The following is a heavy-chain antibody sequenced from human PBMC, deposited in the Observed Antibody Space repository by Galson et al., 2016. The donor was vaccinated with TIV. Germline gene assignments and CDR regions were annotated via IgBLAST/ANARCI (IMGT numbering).Heavy chain of an antibody. J-gene: IGHJ3*02. D-gene: IGHD3-22*01. Sequence: SLRLSRAASGFTFSSYDMHWVRQAPGKGLEWVAVISYDGSNENYADSVKGRLTVSRDNSENTLYLQMNSLRAEDTAVYYCAKEAGSGYYYVDAFDIWGQGTVVTVSS. CDR1: GFTFSSYD. V-gene: IGHV3-30*18. CDR2: ISYDGSNE. CDR3: AKEAGSGYYYVDAFDI.